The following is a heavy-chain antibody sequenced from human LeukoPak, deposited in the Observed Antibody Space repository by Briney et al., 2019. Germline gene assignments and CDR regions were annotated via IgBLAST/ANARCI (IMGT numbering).Heavy chain of an antibody. Sequence: SETLSLTCTVSGYSISSGYYWGWIRQPPGKGLEWIGSIYHSGSTYYNPSLKSRVTISVDTSKNQFSLKLSSVTAADTAVYYCAREYYDSSGYLDPRYYFDYWGQGTLVTVSS. CDR2: IYHSGST. CDR1: GYSISSGYY. V-gene: IGHV4-38-2*02. D-gene: IGHD3-22*01. CDR3: AREYYDSSGYLDPRYYFDY. J-gene: IGHJ4*02.